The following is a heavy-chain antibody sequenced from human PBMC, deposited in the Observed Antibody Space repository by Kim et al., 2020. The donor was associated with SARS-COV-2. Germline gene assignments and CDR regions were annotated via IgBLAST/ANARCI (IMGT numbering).Heavy chain of an antibody. CDR2: LKSKTDGGTT. Sequence: GGSLRLSCAASGFTFSNAWMSWVRQAPGKGLEWVGRLKSKTDGGTTDYAAPVKGRFTISRDDSKNTLYLQMNSLKTEDTAVYYCTTEAITMIVVGNWFDPWGQGTLVTVSS. V-gene: IGHV3-15*01. J-gene: IGHJ5*02. CDR1: GFTFSNAW. D-gene: IGHD3-22*01. CDR3: TTEAITMIVVGNWFDP.